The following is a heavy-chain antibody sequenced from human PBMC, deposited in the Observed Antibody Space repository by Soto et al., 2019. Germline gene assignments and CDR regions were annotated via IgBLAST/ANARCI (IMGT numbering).Heavy chain of an antibody. J-gene: IGHJ3*02. Sequence: EVQLLESGGGLVQPGGSLTLTCIVSGFTSGKYAMSWVRQAPGKGLERVSEIGGGGEYTNYADSVRGRFTMSRDSSKNTLYLHMSSLKVEDTAVYYCAKDEVAANGRADAFDIWGQGTVVTVSS. V-gene: IGHV3-23*01. CDR3: AKDEVAANGRADAFDI. D-gene: IGHD2-15*01. CDR2: IGGGGEYT. CDR1: GFTSGKYA.